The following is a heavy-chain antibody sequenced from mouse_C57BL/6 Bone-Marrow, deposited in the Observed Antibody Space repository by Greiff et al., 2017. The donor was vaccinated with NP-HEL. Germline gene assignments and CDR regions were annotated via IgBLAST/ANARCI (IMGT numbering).Heavy chain of an antibody. CDR3: ARQRTWAYYFDY. Sequence: EVQLVESGGGLVQPGGSLKLSCAASGFTFSDYYMYWVRQTPEKRLEWVAHISNGGGSTYYPDTVKGRFTISTDNAKNTLYLQMGRLKSENTAMYYCARQRTWAYYFDYWGQGTTLTVSS. J-gene: IGHJ2*01. V-gene: IGHV5-12*01. CDR2: ISNGGGST. CDR1: GFTFSDYY.